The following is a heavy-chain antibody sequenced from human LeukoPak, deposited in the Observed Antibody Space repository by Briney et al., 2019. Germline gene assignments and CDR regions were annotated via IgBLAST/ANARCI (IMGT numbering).Heavy chain of an antibody. J-gene: IGHJ4*02. CDR3: ARESGAAKIGQMLNY. CDR2: IQYDGSEI. Sequence: GGSLRLSCAASGLMFSTSGMHWVRQAPGKGLEWVAFIQYDGSEIYYADSLEGRFIISRDNSKNTLYLQMNSLRAEDTAVFYCARESGAAKIGQMLNYWGQGTLVTVSS. V-gene: IGHV3-30*02. D-gene: IGHD3-10*02. CDR1: GLMFSTSG.